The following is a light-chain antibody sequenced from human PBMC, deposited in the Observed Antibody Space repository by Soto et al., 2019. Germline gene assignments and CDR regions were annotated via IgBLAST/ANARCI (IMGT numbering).Light chain of an antibody. CDR3: MQPLQTPRT. J-gene: IGKJ5*01. Sequence: DIVITQSPLALPVTPGEPASISCRSSQSLLHSNGYNYLDWYLQKPGQSPQLLIYLGSNRSSGVPARFSGSGSGTDFTLKISRVEAEDVGVYYCMQPLQTPRTFGQGTRLEIK. CDR1: QSLLHSNGYNY. V-gene: IGKV2-28*01. CDR2: LGS.